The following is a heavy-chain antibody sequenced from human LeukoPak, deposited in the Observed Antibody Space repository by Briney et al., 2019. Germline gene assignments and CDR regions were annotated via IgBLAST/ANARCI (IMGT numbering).Heavy chain of an antibody. V-gene: IGHV1-8*01. CDR1: GYTFTSYD. CDR3: ARAAADYYYYYYMDV. J-gene: IGHJ6*03. Sequence: ASVKVSCKASGYTFTSYDINWVRQATGQGLEWMGWMNPNSGNTGYAQKFQGRVTMTRNTSISTAYMELSCLRSEDTAVYYCARAAADYYYYYYMDVWGKGTTVTVSS. CDR2: MNPNSGNT.